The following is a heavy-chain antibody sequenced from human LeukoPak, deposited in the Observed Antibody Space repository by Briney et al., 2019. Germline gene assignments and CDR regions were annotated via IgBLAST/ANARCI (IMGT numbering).Heavy chain of an antibody. Sequence: ASVKVSCKASGYTXTSYGISWVRQAPGQGLEWMGWISAYNGNTNYAQKLQGRVTMTTDTSTSTAYMELRSLRSDDTAVYYCARTEVVVVAATYYYYYGMDVWGQGTTVTVSS. J-gene: IGHJ6*02. CDR3: ARTEVVVVAATYYYYYGMDV. D-gene: IGHD2-15*01. V-gene: IGHV1-18*01. CDR1: GYTXTSYG. CDR2: ISAYNGNT.